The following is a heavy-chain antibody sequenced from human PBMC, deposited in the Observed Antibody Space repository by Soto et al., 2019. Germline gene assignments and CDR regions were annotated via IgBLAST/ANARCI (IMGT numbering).Heavy chain of an antibody. CDR3: ARADCSGGSCYGLFAFDI. Sequence: ASVKVSCTASGGSFSSYAIILGRQAPGQGLEWMGGIIPIFGTANYAQKFQGRVTITADESTSTAYMELSSLRSEDTAVYYCARADCSGGSCYGLFAFDIWGQGTMVTVS. D-gene: IGHD2-15*01. V-gene: IGHV1-69*01. CDR2: IIPIFGTA. J-gene: IGHJ3*02. CDR1: GGSFSSYA.